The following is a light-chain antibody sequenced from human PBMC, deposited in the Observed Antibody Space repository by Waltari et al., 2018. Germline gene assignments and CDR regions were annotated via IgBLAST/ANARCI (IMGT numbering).Light chain of an antibody. CDR3: CSYAGSSTSYV. V-gene: IGLV2-23*02. Sequence: QSALTQPASVSGSPGQSITISCTGTSSDVGSYNLVPWYHQHPGKAPKLMIYEVIKRPSGVSTRFSGSKTGNTASLTISGLQAEDEADYYCCSYAGSSTSYVFGTGTKVTVL. CDR2: EVI. CDR1: SSDVGSYNL. J-gene: IGLJ1*01.